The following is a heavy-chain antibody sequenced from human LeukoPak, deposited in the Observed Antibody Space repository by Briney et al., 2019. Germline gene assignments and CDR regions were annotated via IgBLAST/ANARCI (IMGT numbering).Heavy chain of an antibody. Sequence: TETLSLTCSVSGYSISSGNYWGWIRLPPGQGLQWIGSIYHSGSTYYNPSLKSRVTISVDTSKNQVSLKLNSVTAADSAMYYCAKSGGYGLIDYWGQGTLVTVSS. J-gene: IGHJ4*01. V-gene: IGHV4-38-2*01. CDR2: IYHSGST. CDR1: GYSISSGNY. D-gene: IGHD1-26*01. CDR3: AKSGGYGLIDY.